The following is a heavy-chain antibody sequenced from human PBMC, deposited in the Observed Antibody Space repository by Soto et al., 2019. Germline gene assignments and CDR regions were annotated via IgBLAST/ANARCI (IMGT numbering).Heavy chain of an antibody. CDR2: INAGSGSS. D-gene: IGHD2-21*02. J-gene: IGHJ4*02. V-gene: IGHV1-3*01. CDR1: GYTFTRYA. CDR3: ARERAVSANFFDY. Sequence: ASVNVSCKASGYTFTRYAIHWVRQAPGQGLEWMGWINAGSGSSRYSQNFQGRVTITRDTSASTAYMELSSLIFEDTGVYYCARERAVSANFFDYWGQGTLVTVSS.